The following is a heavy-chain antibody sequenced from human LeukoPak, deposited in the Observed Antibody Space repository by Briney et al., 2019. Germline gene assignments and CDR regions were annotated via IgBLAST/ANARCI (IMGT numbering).Heavy chain of an antibody. CDR1: GFTFDEYA. V-gene: IGHV3-9*01. Sequence: GGSLRLPCAASGFTFDEYAMHWVRQAPGKGLEWGSGISWNSNSIDYADSVKGRFTISRDNAKNSLYLQMNSLRAEDTALYYCAKAPSFQLISPYFDYWGQGTLVTVSS. J-gene: IGHJ4*02. CDR3: AKAPSFQLISPYFDY. D-gene: IGHD2-2*01. CDR2: ISWNSNSI.